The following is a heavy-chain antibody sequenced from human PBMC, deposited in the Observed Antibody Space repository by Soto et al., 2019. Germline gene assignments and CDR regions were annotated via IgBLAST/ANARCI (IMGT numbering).Heavy chain of an antibody. CDR1: GFTFSSYS. CDR2: ISSSSSTI. J-gene: IGHJ4*02. CDR3: ARDPPYCGGDCYLRY. Sequence: GGSLRLSCAASGFTFSSYSMNWVRQAPGKGLEWVSYISSSSSTIYYADSVKGRFTISRDNAKNSLYLQMNSLRDEDTAVYYCARDPPYCGGDCYLRYWGQGTLVTVSS. D-gene: IGHD2-21*02. V-gene: IGHV3-48*02.